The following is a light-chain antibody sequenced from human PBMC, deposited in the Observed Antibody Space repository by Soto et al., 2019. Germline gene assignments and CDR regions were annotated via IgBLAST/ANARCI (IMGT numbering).Light chain of an antibody. V-gene: IGKV3-11*01. J-gene: IGKJ3*01. CDR1: QSVSSY. CDR3: QQRSNWRLFT. Sequence: EIVLTQSPATLSLSPGERATLSCRASQSVSSYLAWYQQKPGQPPRLLIYDASNRATGIPARFSGSGSGTAFPHTISSLEPEDFAVYYCQQRSNWRLFTFGPGTKVDIK. CDR2: DAS.